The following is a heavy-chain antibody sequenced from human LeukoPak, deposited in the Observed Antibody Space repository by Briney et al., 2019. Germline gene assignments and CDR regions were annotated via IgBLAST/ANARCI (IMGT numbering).Heavy chain of an antibody. V-gene: IGHV3-23*01. CDR2: ISSSGGTT. J-gene: IGHJ6*03. Sequence: GGSLRLSCVASGFMFSDYAMSWVRQAPGKGLEWVSSISSSGGTTFYADSVKGRFTISRDLFKKTVHLEMKAMRAEDTAVYYCAKMRGQYYHSYYMDAWGKGTTVTVSS. CDR3: AKMRGQYYHSYYMDA. CDR1: GFMFSDYA.